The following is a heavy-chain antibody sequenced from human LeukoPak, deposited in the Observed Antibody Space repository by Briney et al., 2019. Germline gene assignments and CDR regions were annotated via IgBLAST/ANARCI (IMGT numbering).Heavy chain of an antibody. D-gene: IGHD3-10*01. Sequence: GGSLKLSCAASGFTFSSYGMHWVRQAPGKGLEWVAFIRYDGSNKYYADSVKGRFTISRDNSKNTLYLQMNSLRAEDTAVYYCARANYGSGSYYYYYYMDVWGKGTTVTISS. CDR1: GFTFSSYG. CDR3: ARANYGSGSYYYYYYMDV. CDR2: IRYDGSNK. V-gene: IGHV3-30*02. J-gene: IGHJ6*03.